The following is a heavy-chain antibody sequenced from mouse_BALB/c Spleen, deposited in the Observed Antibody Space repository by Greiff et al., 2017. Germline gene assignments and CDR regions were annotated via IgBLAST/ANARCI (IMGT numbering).Heavy chain of an antibody. V-gene: IGHV6-6*02. CDR2: IRLKSNNYAT. J-gene: IGHJ2*01. CDR3: TRSPYGSSPDY. CDR1: GFTFSNYW. D-gene: IGHD1-1*01. Sequence: EVQLQESGGGLVQPGGSMKLSCVASGFTFSNYWMNWVRQSPEKGLEWVAEIRLKSNNYATHYAESVKGRFTISRDDSKSSVYLQMNNLRAEDTGIYYCTRSPYGSSPDYWGQGTTLTVSS.